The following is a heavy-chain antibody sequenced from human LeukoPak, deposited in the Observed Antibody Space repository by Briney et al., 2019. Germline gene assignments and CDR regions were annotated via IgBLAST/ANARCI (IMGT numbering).Heavy chain of an antibody. CDR2: IRYDGSNK. Sequence: GGSLRLSCAASGFTFSTYWMSWVRQAPGMGLEWVAFIRYDGSNKYYADSVKGRFTISRDNSKNTLYLQMNSLRAEDTAVYYCAKRTNDDSSGYYSYYFDYWGQGTLVTVSS. J-gene: IGHJ4*02. V-gene: IGHV3-30*02. CDR3: AKRTNDDSSGYYSYYFDY. D-gene: IGHD3-22*01. CDR1: GFTFSTYW.